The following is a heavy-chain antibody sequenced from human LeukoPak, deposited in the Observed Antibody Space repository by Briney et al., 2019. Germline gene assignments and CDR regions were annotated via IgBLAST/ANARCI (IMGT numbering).Heavy chain of an antibody. CDR1: GYNITSYG. V-gene: IGHV1-18*01. CDR3: ASPFYYDRGDAFDI. J-gene: IGHJ3*02. CDR2: ISAYNGNT. Sequence: ASVKDSCKASGYNITSYGRSWVRRDPGQELEWMGWISAYNGNTNYSQKLQDRVTMTTDPSTSTAYMELRSLRSDDTAVYYCASPFYYDRGDAFDIWGQGTMVTVSS. D-gene: IGHD3-3*01.